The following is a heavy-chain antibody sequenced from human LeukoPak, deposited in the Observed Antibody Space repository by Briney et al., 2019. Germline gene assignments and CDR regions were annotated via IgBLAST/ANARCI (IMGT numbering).Heavy chain of an antibody. CDR1: GFTFSSYA. V-gene: IGHV3-48*04. D-gene: IGHD5-12*01. J-gene: IGHJ4*02. CDR3: ARDTDSGYDW. Sequence: SGGSLRLSCAASGFTFSSYAMHWVRQAPGKGLEWVSYISSSGSTIYYADSVKGRFTISRDNAKNSLYLQMNSLRAEDTAVYYCARDTDSGYDWWGQGTLVTVSS. CDR2: ISSSGSTI.